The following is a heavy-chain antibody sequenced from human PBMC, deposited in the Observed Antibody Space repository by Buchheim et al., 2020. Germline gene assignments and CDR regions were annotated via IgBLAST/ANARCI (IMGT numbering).Heavy chain of an antibody. Sequence: QVQLQESGPGLVKPSETLSLTCTVSGGSISSSYYYWGWIRQPPGKGLEWIGSIHYSGNTYYSPSLKSRVTISVDTSKNQFSLNLNSVTAADTAVYYCASLWGEYYLDYWGQGSL. CDR1: GGSISSSYYY. CDR2: IHYSGNT. V-gene: IGHV4-39*07. D-gene: IGHD3-16*01. J-gene: IGHJ4*02. CDR3: ASLWGEYYLDY.